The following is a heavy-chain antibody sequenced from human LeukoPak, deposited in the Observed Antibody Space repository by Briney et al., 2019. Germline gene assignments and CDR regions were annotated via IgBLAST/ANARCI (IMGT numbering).Heavy chain of an antibody. CDR3: AREDIAAGHLFDP. J-gene: IGHJ5*02. Sequence: PSETLSLTCTVSGGSISSYYWSWIRQPPGKGLEWIGSIYYSGSTNYNTYLKNRVTISVDTSKNQFSLKLSSVTAADTAVYYCAREDIAAGHLFDPWGQGTLVTISS. V-gene: IGHV4-59*01. CDR1: GGSISSYY. D-gene: IGHD6-13*01. CDR2: IYYSGST.